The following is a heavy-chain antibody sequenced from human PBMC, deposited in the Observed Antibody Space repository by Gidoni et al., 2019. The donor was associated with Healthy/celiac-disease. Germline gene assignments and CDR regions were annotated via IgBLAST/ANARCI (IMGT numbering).Heavy chain of an antibody. CDR1: GGSFSNFY. Sequence: QVQVQQWGAGLLKPSETLSLTCAVYGGSFSNFYYSCIRQPPGKGLEWIAEINHSGGTNYNPSLKSRVTISLDTSKNQFSLKLSSVTAADTAVYYCATRDYWGQGTLVTVSS. CDR3: ATRDY. CDR2: INHSGGT. J-gene: IGHJ4*02. V-gene: IGHV4-34*01.